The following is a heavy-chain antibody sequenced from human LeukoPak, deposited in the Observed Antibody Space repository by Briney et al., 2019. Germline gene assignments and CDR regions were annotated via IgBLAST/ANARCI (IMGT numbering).Heavy chain of an antibody. CDR2: ISPNSGGT. D-gene: IGHD1-7*01. CDR3: ASNPYGTFYAMDV. CDR1: GYTFTGYY. J-gene: IGHJ6*02. Sequence: KVSCKAXGYTFTGYYMHWVRQAPGQGLEWVGWISPNSGGTHYVQKFQGRVTMTSDTSINTAYMELSRLRSDDTAVYYCASNPYGTFYAMDVWGQGTTVTVSS. V-gene: IGHV1-2*02.